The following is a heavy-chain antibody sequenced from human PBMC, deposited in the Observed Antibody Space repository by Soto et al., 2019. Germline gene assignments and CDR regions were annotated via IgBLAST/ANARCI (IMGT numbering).Heavy chain of an antibody. V-gene: IGHV3-23*01. CDR1: GFNFSSYA. Sequence: EVQLLESGGGLVQPGGSLRLSCAASGFNFSSYAMSWVRQAPGKVLEWVSAISGSGGSTDYADSVKGRFTIPRDNTKKTLDLQRHSLRAEATAGYYCAKIPITIFGVVIIPYYYDMDVWGKGTTVTVSS. CDR3: AKIPITIFGVVIIPYYYDMDV. D-gene: IGHD3-3*01. CDR2: ISGSGGST. J-gene: IGHJ6*03.